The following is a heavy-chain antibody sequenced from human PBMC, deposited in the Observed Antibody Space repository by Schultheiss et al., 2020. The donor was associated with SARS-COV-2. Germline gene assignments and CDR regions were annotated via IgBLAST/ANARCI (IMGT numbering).Heavy chain of an antibody. CDR3: ARGHYDFWSGYKGNWFDP. V-gene: IGHV4-4*02. Sequence: SETLSLTCAVSGGSISSSNWWSWVRQPPGKGLEWIGYIYYSGSTNYNPSLKSRVTISVDTSKNQFSLKLSSVTAADTAVYYCARGHYDFWSGYKGNWFDPWGQGTLVTVSS. CDR1: GGSISSSNW. D-gene: IGHD3-3*01. CDR2: IYYSGST. J-gene: IGHJ5*02.